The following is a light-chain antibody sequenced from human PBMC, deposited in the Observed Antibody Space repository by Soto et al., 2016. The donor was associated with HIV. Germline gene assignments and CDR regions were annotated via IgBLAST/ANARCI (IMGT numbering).Light chain of an antibody. V-gene: IGKV1-39*01. J-gene: IGKJ1*01. Sequence: DIQMTQSPSSLSASIGDRVTITCRASQMINSYLNWYQQKSGKAPKLLIYAASSLQVGVPSRFSGSASGTDFSLTISNLQPEDVATYYCQKYNSAPWTFGQGTKVE. CDR2: AAS. CDR1: QMINSY. CDR3: QKYNSAPWT.